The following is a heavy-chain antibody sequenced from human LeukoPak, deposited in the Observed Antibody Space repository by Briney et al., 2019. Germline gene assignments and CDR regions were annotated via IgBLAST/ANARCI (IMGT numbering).Heavy chain of an antibody. D-gene: IGHD5-18*01. CDR2: INHAGST. J-gene: IGHJ4*02. V-gene: IGHV4-34*01. CDR1: GGSFSDYY. CDR3: ARAGYTRRFIDS. Sequence: PSEALSLTCGVHGGSFSDYYWKWIRQVPGKGLEWIGEINHAGSTNYNPSLKSRVTTSVDTSKNQFSLKVTSMTATDTAVYYCARAGYTRRFIDSWGQGTLVTVSS.